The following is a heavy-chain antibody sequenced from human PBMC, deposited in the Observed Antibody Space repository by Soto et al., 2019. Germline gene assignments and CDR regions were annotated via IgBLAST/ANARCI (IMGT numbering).Heavy chain of an antibody. V-gene: IGHV4-39*01. Sequence: QLQLQESGPGLVRPSETLSLTYTVSGDSITSNNFYWGWIRQAPGLGLEWIGSSSHGGRTYYNPSLTSRVTVAVDTSKNQYSLRLSSVTATDTAVYFCARPLAGPTVVGFAHWGQGTLVTVSS. CDR2: SSHGGRT. CDR3: ARPLAGPTVVGFAH. D-gene: IGHD2-15*01. J-gene: IGHJ4*02. CDR1: GDSITSNNFY.